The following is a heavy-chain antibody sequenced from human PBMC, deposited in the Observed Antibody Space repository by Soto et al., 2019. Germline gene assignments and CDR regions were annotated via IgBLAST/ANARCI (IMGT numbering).Heavy chain of an antibody. J-gene: IGHJ4*02. Sequence: ASVKVSCKASGFTFTSSAVQWVRQARGQRLEWIGWIVVGSGNTNYAQKFQERVTITRDMSTSTAYMELSSLRSEDTAVYYCAADSSGYQGFDYWGQGTLVTVSS. CDR3: AADSSGYQGFDY. CDR1: GFTFTSSA. V-gene: IGHV1-58*01. CDR2: IVVGSGNT. D-gene: IGHD3-22*01.